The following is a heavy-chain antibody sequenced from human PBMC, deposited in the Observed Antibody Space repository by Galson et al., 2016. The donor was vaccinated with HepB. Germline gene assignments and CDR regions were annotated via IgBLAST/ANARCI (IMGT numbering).Heavy chain of an antibody. J-gene: IGHJ4*02. D-gene: IGHD5-24*01. CDR3: AREGLADGSYFDY. Sequence: SLRLSCAASGFVFGSYSMSWVRQAPGRGLEWVANIKEDGTFQCYVDSVKGRFTISRDNTKMSVHLQMNTLRVEDTAIYYCAREGLADGSYFDYWGQGTPVTISS. CDR1: GFVFGSYS. CDR2: IKEDGTFQ. V-gene: IGHV3-7*01.